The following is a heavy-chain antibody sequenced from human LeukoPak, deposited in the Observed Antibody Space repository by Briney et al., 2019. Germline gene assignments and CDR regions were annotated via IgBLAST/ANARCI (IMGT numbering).Heavy chain of an antibody. CDR2: ISGSGGST. Sequence: PGGSLRLSCAASGFTFSSYAMSWVRQAPGKGLEWVSAISGSGGSTYYADSVKGRFTISRDNSKNTLYLQMNSLRAEDTAVYYCAISARLNVYYYMDVWGKGTTVTVSS. D-gene: IGHD6-6*01. V-gene: IGHV3-23*01. CDR3: AISARLNVYYYMDV. J-gene: IGHJ6*03. CDR1: GFTFSSYA.